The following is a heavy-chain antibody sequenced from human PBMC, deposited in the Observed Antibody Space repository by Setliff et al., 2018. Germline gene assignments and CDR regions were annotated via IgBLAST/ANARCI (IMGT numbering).Heavy chain of an antibody. CDR2: ISHSGSA. Sequence: SETLSLTCAVSGYSISSGNYWGWIRQPPGKGLEWIGSISHSGSAYYNPSLKSRVTTSLDMSKNQFSLKLSSVTAADTAVYYCARGGYSYGLGGFPLDYWGQGTLVTVSS. V-gene: IGHV4-38-2*01. CDR1: GYSISSGNY. CDR3: ARGGYSYGLGGFPLDY. J-gene: IGHJ4*02. D-gene: IGHD5-18*01.